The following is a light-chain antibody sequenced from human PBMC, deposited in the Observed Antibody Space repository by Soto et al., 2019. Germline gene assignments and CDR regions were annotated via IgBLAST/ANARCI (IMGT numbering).Light chain of an antibody. CDR1: QSISGW. CDR3: QQSYGTPVT. CDR2: DVS. J-gene: IGKJ5*01. Sequence: VKMKQSASTLSASVEDRVTITCRARQSISGWLAWYQQKPVKAPKFLIYDVSNLESGVPLRFSGSGSGTDFTLTITSLQPEDFATYYCQQSYGTPVTFGQGTRLEIK. V-gene: IGKV1-39*01.